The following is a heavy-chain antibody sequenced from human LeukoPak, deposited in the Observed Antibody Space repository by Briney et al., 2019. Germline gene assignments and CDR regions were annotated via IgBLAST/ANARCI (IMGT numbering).Heavy chain of an antibody. CDR1: GFTFSSYG. CDR2: IWYDGSNK. D-gene: IGHD5-24*01. V-gene: IGHV3-33*01. J-gene: IGHJ3*02. CDR3: ARARDGYNWGFDI. Sequence: GGSLRLSCAASGFTFSSYGMHWVRQAPGKGLEWVAVIWYDGSNKYYADSVKGRFTISRDNSKNTLYLQMNSLRAEDTAVYYCARARDGYNWGFDIWGQGTMVTVSS.